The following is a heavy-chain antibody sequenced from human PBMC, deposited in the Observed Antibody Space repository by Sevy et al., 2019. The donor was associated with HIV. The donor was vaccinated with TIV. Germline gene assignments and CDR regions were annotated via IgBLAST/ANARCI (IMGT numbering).Heavy chain of an antibody. Sequence: GGSLRLSCAASEFTFSSYAMSWVRQAPGKGLEWVSGISGSGLTTYYADSVKGRFTISRDNSKNTVYLEMNSLRVDDTAIYYCTKLSMIVVVSSYFDVWGQGTLVTVSS. D-gene: IGHD3-22*01. CDR3: TKLSMIVVVSSYFDV. V-gene: IGHV3-23*01. CDR2: ISGSGLTT. CDR1: EFTFSSYA. J-gene: IGHJ4*02.